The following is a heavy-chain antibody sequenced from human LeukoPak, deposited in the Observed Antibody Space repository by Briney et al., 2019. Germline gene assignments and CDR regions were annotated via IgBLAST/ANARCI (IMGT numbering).Heavy chain of an antibody. J-gene: IGHJ3*02. CDR1: GGSSTTYY. CDR3: ARAYSSSSGRDAFDS. Sequence: PSETLSLTCTVSGGSSTTYYNWIRQPPGKGLEWVSYISSSSSTIYYADSVKGRFTISRDSAKTSLFLQMNSLRDEDTAVYYCARAYSSSSGRDAFDSWGLGTLVTVSS. V-gene: IGHV3-48*02. CDR2: ISSSSSTI. D-gene: IGHD6-6*01.